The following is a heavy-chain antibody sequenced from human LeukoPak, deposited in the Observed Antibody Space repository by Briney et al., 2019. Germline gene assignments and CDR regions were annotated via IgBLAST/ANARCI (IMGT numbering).Heavy chain of an antibody. J-gene: IGHJ3*02. CDR3: ARAEAFDI. CDR1: GFTFSSYA. Sequence: GRSLRLSCAASGFTFSSYAMHWVRQAPGKGLEWVAVISYDGSNKYYADSVKGRFTISRDNSKNTLYLQLNSLGAEDTAVYYCARAEAFDIWGQGTMVTVSS. CDR2: ISYDGSNK. V-gene: IGHV3-30*14.